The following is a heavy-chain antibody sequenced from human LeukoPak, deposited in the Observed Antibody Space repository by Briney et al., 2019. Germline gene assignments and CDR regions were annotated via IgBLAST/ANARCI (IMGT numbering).Heavy chain of an antibody. D-gene: IGHD5-24*01. Sequence: PGGSLRLSCAASGFTFSSYGMSWVRQAPGKGLEWVSAISGGGGSTYYADSVKGRFTISRDNAKNSLYLQMNSLRAEDTAVYYCARDNSVRDEAWWFNPWGQGALVTVSS. CDR1: GFTFSSYG. CDR3: ARDNSVRDEAWWFNP. V-gene: IGHV3-23*01. J-gene: IGHJ5*02. CDR2: ISGGGGST.